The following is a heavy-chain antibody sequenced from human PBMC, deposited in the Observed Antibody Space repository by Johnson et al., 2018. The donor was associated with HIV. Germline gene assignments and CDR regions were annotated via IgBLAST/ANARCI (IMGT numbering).Heavy chain of an antibody. CDR1: GFTVSSNY. J-gene: IGHJ3*02. V-gene: IGHV3-71*04. D-gene: IGHD3-16*01. CDR3: ARDLFVLYVPGDAFAI. Sequence: VHLVESGGGSVQPGRSLRLSCAASGFTVSSNYMSWVRQAPGKGLEWVGFIRSKAYGGTTEYDASVKGRFTISRDNAKNSLYLQMNSLRAEGTAVYCCARDLFVLYVPGDAFAIWGQGTMVTVSS. CDR2: IRSKAYGGTT.